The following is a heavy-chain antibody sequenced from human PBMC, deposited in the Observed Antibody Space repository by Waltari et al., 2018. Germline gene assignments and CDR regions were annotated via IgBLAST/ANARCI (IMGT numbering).Heavy chain of an antibody. Sequence: QVQLQESGPGLVKPSETLSLTCAVSGYSISSGYYWGWIRQPPGKGLEWIGSIYHSGSTYYNPLLKSRVTISVDTSKNQFSLKLSSVTAADTAVYYCARVKAVAAPDYWGQGTLVTVSS. CDR1: GYSISSGYY. V-gene: IGHV4-38-2*01. J-gene: IGHJ4*02. CDR2: IYHSGST. D-gene: IGHD6-19*01. CDR3: ARVKAVAAPDY.